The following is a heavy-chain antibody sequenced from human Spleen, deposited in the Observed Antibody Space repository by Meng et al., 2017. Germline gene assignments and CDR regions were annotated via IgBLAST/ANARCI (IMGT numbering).Heavy chain of an antibody. Sequence: SGPGLVNPSVTLSPTCFVSGGSLSDYYGSWIRQPPGKGLEWIGAINHSGSTNYNPSLESRATISVDTSQNNLSLKLSSVTAADSAVYYCARGPTTMAHDFDYWGQGTLVTVSS. D-gene: IGHD4-11*01. CDR1: GGSLSDYY. CDR3: ARGPTTMAHDFDY. CDR2: INHSGST. V-gene: IGHV4-34*01. J-gene: IGHJ4*02.